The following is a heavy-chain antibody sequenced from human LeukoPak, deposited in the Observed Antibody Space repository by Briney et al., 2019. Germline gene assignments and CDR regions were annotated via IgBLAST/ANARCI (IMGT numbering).Heavy chain of an antibody. Sequence: GGSLRLSCAASGFTFSTYSMNWVRQAPGKGLEWVSVIYSGGSTYYADSVKGRFTISRDNSKNTLYLQMNSLRAEDTAVYYCAKAHPLADAFDIWGQGTMVTVSS. CDR2: IYSGGST. CDR3: AKAHPLADAFDI. V-gene: IGHV3-23*03. J-gene: IGHJ3*02. CDR1: GFTFSTYS.